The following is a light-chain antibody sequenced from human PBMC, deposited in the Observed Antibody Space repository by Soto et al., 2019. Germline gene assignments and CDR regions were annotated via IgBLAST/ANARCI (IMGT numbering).Light chain of an antibody. CDR2: EVS. CDR3: SSYTSRSRDVV. Sequence: QSALTQPASVSGSPGQSITISCTGTSSDVGGYNYVSWYQQHPGKAPKLMIYEVSKRPSGVSNRFSGSKSGNTASLTISGLQAEDEADYYCSSYTSRSRDVVFGGGTQLTVL. V-gene: IGLV2-14*01. J-gene: IGLJ2*01. CDR1: SSDVGGYNY.